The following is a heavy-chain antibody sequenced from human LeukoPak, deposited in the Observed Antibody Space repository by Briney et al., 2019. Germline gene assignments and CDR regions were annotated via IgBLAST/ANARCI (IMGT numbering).Heavy chain of an antibody. V-gene: IGHV3-23*01. D-gene: IGHD6-19*01. CDR1: GFTFSSYA. CDR3: ARGRYSSGWAFDY. J-gene: IGHJ4*02. Sequence: PGGSLRLSCAASGFTFSSYAMSWVRQAPGKGLEWVSAISGSGGSTYYADSVKGRFTISRDNSKNTLYLQMNSLRAEDTAVYYCARGRYSSGWAFDYWGQGTLVTVSS. CDR2: ISGSGGST.